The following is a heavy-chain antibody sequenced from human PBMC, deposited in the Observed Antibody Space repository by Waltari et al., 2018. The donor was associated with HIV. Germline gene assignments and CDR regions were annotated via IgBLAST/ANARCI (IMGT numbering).Heavy chain of an antibody. D-gene: IGHD6-19*01. V-gene: IGHV4-39*01. CDR3: VRHAAEFRPDFGWILAGVFEP. CDR2: ALYTRRPDLFTVQF. J-gene: IGHJ1*01. Sequence: QVQLQESGPGFVKPSETLSLICNVSGGSIATSDSFWGWIRQSPEMHPVWVGSALYTRRPDLFTVQFFAKSSLKSRVALSVDTSKNQVSLRLTSVTAADTGLYYCVRHAAEFRPDFGWILAGVFEPWGLGTQVIVS. CDR1: GGSIATSDSF.